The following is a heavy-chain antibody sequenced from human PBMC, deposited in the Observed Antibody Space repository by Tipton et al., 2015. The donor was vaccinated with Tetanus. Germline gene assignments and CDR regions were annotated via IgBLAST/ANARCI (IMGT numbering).Heavy chain of an antibody. V-gene: IGHV3-23*01. CDR2: ISGSGGST. Sequence: SLRLSCAASGFTFSSYAMSWVRQAPGKGLEWVSAISGSGGSTYYADSVKGRFTISRDNSKNTLYLQMNSLRAEDTAVYYCAKESLGYCSGGSCYSGYWGQGTLVTVSS. CDR3: AKESLGYCSGGSCYSGY. D-gene: IGHD2-15*01. J-gene: IGHJ4*02. CDR1: GFTFSSYA.